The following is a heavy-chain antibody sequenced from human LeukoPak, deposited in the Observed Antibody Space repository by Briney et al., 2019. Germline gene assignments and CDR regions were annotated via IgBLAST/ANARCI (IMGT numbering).Heavy chain of an antibody. Sequence: GGSLRLSCAASGFTVSSNYMSWVRQAPGKGLEWVSVIYSGGSTYYADSVKGRFTISRDNSKNTLHLQMNSLRAEDTAVYYCARHTVTGAFDIWGQGTMVTVSS. D-gene: IGHD4-17*01. CDR1: GFTVSSNY. J-gene: IGHJ3*02. V-gene: IGHV3-53*01. CDR3: ARHTVTGAFDI. CDR2: IYSGGST.